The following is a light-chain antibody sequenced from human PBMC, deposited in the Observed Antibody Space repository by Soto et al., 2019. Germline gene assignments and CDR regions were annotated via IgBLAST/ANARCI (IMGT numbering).Light chain of an antibody. CDR2: SAS. Sequence: EIVLTQSPGTLSLSPGERATLSCRASQSVTSSSLAWYQQKPDQAPRLLIYSASGRATGISDRFSGSGSGTEFTLTISRLEPEDFAVYYCHQYGSSPWTFGQGTKVEIK. CDR1: QSVTSSS. J-gene: IGKJ1*01. V-gene: IGKV3-20*01. CDR3: HQYGSSPWT.